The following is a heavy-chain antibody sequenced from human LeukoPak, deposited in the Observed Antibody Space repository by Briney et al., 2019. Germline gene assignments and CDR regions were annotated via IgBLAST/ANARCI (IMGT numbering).Heavy chain of an antibody. V-gene: IGHV6-1*01. Sequence: QTLSLTCAISGDSVSGNSVTWNWIRQSPSRGLEWLGRTYYRSTWYNDYAVSVRGRITVNPDTSKNQFSLHLNSVTPEDTAVYYCARRLTQYDCFDPWGQGILVTVSS. CDR3: ARRLTQYDCFDP. D-gene: IGHD2-2*01. J-gene: IGHJ5*02. CDR2: TYYRSTWYN. CDR1: GDSVSGNSVT.